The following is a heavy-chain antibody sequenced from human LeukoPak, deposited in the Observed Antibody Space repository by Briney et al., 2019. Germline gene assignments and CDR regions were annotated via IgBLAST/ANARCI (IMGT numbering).Heavy chain of an antibody. CDR2: INTNSGGT. CDR1: GYTFTGYY. CDR3: ARGARGSGSYPPAVYNFDC. D-gene: IGHD3-10*01. V-gene: IGHV1-2*02. Sequence: GASVKVSCKASGYTFTGYYMHWGRQAPGQGLEWMGWINTNSGGTNYAQKFQGRVTMTRDTSISTAYMELSRLRSDAAAAYYCARGARGSGSYPPAVYNFDCWGQGTLVTGSS. J-gene: IGHJ4*02.